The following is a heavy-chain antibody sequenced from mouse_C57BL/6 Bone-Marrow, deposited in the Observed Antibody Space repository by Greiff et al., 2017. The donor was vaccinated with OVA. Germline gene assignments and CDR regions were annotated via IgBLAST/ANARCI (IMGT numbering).Heavy chain of an antibody. D-gene: IGHD4-1*01. V-gene: IGHV10-1*01. CDR2: IRSKSNNYAT. CDR3: VRHAGTDDYAMDY. Sequence: DAGGGLVQPKGSLKLSCAASGFSFNTYAMNWVRQAPGKGLEWVARIRSKSNNYATYYADSVKDRFTISRDDSESMLYLQMNNLKTEDTAMYYCVRHAGTDDYAMDYWGQGTSVTVSS. J-gene: IGHJ4*01. CDR1: GFSFNTYA.